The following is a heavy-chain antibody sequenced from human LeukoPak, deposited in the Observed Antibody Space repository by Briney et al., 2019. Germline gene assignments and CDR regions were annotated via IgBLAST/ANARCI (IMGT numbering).Heavy chain of an antibody. CDR2: MNPNSGNT. Sequence: ASVKVSCKASGYTFTSYGISWVRQATGQGLEWMGWMNPNSGNTGYAQKFQGRVTMTRNTSISTAYMELSSLRSEDTAVYYCARGNRYCSSTSCYTGLYYYYYYGMGVWGQGTTVTVSS. CDR3: ARGNRYCSSTSCYTGLYYYYYYGMGV. D-gene: IGHD2-2*02. V-gene: IGHV1-8*02. CDR1: GYTFTSYG. J-gene: IGHJ6*02.